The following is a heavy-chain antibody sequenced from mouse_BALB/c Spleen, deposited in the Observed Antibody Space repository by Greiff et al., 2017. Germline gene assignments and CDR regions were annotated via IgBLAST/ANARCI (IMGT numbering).Heavy chain of an antibody. CDR1: GYAFTNYL. CDR3: ARPGAY. V-gene: IGHV1-54*01. J-gene: IGHJ3*01. CDR2: INPGSGGT. Sequence: QVQLQQSGAELVRPGTSVKVSCKASGYAFTNYLIEWVKQRPGQGLEWIGVINPGSGGTNYTEKFKGKATLTADKSSSTAYMQLSSLTSDDSAVYFCARPGAYWGQGTLVTVSA.